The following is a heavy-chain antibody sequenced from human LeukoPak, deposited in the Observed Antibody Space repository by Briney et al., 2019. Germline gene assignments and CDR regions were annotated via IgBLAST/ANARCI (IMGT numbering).Heavy chain of an antibody. V-gene: IGHV4-61*02. J-gene: IGHJ4*02. CDR2: IYTSGST. CDR3: ARTGYSNSGSYYY. D-gene: IGHD3-10*01. Sequence: KPSETLSLTCTVSGGSISSGSYYWSWIRQPAGKGLEWIGRIYTSGSTHYNPSLKSRVTISVDTSKNQFSLKLSSVTAADTAVYYCARTGYSNSGSYYYWGQGTLVTVSP. CDR1: GGSISSGSYY.